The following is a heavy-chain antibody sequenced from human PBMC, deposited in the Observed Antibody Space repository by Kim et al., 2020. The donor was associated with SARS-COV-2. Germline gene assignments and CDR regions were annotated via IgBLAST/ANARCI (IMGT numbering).Heavy chain of an antibody. Sequence: GASLQISCKGSGYSFTSYWISWVRQMPGKGLEWMGRIDPSDSYTNYSPSFQGHVTISADKSISTAYLQWSSLKASDTAMYYCAIGVSGYSSGWYVSQGDYWGQGTLVTVSS. J-gene: IGHJ4*02. CDR3: AIGVSGYSSGWYVSQGDY. V-gene: IGHV5-10-1*01. CDR1: GYSFTSYW. D-gene: IGHD6-19*01. CDR2: IDPSDSYT.